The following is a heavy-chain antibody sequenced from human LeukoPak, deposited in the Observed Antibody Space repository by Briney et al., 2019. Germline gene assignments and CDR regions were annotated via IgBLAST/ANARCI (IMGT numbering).Heavy chain of an antibody. V-gene: IGHV3-23*01. D-gene: IGHD3-10*01. Sequence: PGGSLRLSCAASGFTFSSYGMSWVRQAPGKGLECVSIISASGDATKYADSVEGRFTISRDNSKNTLYLQMNSLRAEDTAVYYCASSFYGSGVAPFDYWGQGTLVTVSS. CDR3: ASSFYGSGVAPFDY. CDR2: ISASGDAT. CDR1: GFTFSSYG. J-gene: IGHJ4*02.